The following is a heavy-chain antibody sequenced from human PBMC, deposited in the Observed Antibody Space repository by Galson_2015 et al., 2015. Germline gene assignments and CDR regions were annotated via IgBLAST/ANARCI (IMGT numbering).Heavy chain of an antibody. CDR1: GFTFSSYA. J-gene: IGHJ4*02. D-gene: IGHD2-8*01. Sequence: SLRLSCAASGFTFSSYAMHWVRQAPGKGLEWVAVISYDGSNKYYADSVKGRFTISRDNSKNTLYLQMNSLRAEDTAVYYCARDETHTKELMAPQIDYWGQGTLVTVSS. V-gene: IGHV3-30-3*01. CDR2: ISYDGSNK. CDR3: ARDETHTKELMAPQIDY.